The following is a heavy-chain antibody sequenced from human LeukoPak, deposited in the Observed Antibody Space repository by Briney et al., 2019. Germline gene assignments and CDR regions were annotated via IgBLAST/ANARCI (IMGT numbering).Heavy chain of an antibody. D-gene: IGHD3-3*01. CDR2: IRPDGSEG. V-gene: IGHV3-7*01. CDR3: ARDRGGAYDFWSGYYTGYFDY. CDR1: GITFSNSW. Sequence: GGSLRLSCTTSGITFSNSWMSWVRQAPGKGLEWVATIRPDGSEGYYADSVRGRFTISRDNSKNSFYLQMSSLRAEDTAVYYCARDRGGAYDFWSGYYTGYFDYWGQGTLVPVSS. J-gene: IGHJ4*02.